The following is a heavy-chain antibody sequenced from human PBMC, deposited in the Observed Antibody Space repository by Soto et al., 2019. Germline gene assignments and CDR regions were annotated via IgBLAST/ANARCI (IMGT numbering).Heavy chain of an antibody. D-gene: IGHD1-26*01. CDR2: IKSKTDGGTT. CDR1: GFSFSDAW. CDR3: ATGSRPISGRVGGTPPNLHC. Sequence: EAQLVESGGGLVKPGGSLRLSCAASGFSFSDAWLNWVRQAPGKGLEWVGHIKSKTDGGTTDYAAPVEGRFTISRDDSKTTLYLQMNSLKTEDTAVYYCATGSRPISGRVGGTPPNLHCWGQGTLVTVSS. J-gene: IGHJ4*02. V-gene: IGHV3-15*07.